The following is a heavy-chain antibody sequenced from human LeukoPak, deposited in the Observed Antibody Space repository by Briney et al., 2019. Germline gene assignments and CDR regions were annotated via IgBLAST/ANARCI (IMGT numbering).Heavy chain of an antibody. CDR2: IYYSGST. CDR1: GGSISSYY. CDR3: ARDRYYYDSSGYYSRGFDY. V-gene: IGHV4-59*01. Sequence: SETLSLTCTVSGGSISSYYWSWIRQPPGNGLEWIGYIYYSGSTTYNPTLKSRVTISVDTSKNQFSLKLSSVTAADTAVYYCARDRYYYDSSGYYSRGFDYWGQGTLVTVSS. D-gene: IGHD3-22*01. J-gene: IGHJ4*02.